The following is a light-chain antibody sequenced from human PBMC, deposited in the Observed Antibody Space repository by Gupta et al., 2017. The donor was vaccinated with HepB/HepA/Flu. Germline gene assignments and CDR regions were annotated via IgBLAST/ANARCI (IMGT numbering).Light chain of an antibody. V-gene: IGLV2-8*01. CDR2: EIS. CDR3: SSYAGSNNWV. J-gene: IGLJ3*02. CDR1: SRDVGAYNY. Sequence: SALTQPPSASGSAGQSVTLSCTGTSRDVGAYNYASWYQQHPGKAPKPMVYEISKRPSGVPDRFSGSKSGNTASLTVSGLQAEDEADYYCSSYAGSNNWVFGGGTKLTVL.